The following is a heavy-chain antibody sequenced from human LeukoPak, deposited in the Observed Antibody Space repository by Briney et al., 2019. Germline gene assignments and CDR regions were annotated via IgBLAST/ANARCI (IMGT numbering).Heavy chain of an antibody. CDR1: GFTFSSYS. CDR2: ISSGSSTI. CDR3: ARGSGSLYFDY. D-gene: IGHD1-26*01. V-gene: IGHV3-48*04. J-gene: IGHJ4*02. Sequence: GGSLRLSCAASGFTFSSYSMNWVRQAPGKGLEWVSYISSGSSTIYYADSVKGRFTISRDNAKNSLYLQTNSLRAEDTAVYYCARGSGSLYFDYWGQGTLVTVSS.